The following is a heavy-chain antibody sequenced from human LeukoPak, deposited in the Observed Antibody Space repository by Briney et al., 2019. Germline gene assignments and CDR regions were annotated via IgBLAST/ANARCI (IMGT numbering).Heavy chain of an antibody. CDR2: IRYDGSNK. V-gene: IGHV3-30*02. Sequence: PGGSLRLSCAASGFTFSSYGMHWVRQAPGKGLEWVAFIRYDGSNKYYADSVKGRFTISRDNAKNSLYLQMNSLRAEDTAVYYCARDLYHSFDYWGQGTLVTVSS. J-gene: IGHJ4*02. D-gene: IGHD2-2*01. CDR3: ARDLYHSFDY. CDR1: GFTFSSYG.